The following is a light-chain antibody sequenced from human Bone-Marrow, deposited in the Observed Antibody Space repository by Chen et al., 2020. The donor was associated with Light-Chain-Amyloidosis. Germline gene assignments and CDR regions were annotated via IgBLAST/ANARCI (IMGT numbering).Light chain of an antibody. Sequence: EIVLTQSPGTLSLSPGEGANLSCRASPTISSYYLTWYQQKFGQAPRLLIDGSSSRATGIPDMFTGSGSGTDFMLTINRLEPEDFAMYYCQQYGTSPLSFGGVTKVEIK. CDR2: GSS. V-gene: IGKV3-20*01. J-gene: IGKJ4*01. CDR3: QQYGTSPLS. CDR1: PTISSYY.